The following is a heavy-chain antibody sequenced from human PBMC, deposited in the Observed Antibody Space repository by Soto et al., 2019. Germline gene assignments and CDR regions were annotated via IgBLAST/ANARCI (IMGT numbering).Heavy chain of an antibody. J-gene: IGHJ3*02. CDR3: VKPLEGPDAFDI. CDR1: GFTFSSYA. Sequence: PGGSLRLSCAASGFTFSSYAMSWVHQAPGKGLEWVSAISGSGGSTYYADSVKGRFTISRDNSKNTLYLQMNSLRAEDTAVYYCVKPLEGPDAFDIWGQGTMVTVSS. CDR2: ISGSGGST. V-gene: IGHV3-23*01.